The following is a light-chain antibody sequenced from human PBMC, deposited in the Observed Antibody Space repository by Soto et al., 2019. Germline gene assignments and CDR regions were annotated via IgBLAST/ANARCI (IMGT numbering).Light chain of an antibody. CDR3: SSYTSSNTYV. V-gene: IGLV2-14*03. CDR2: NVS. Sequence: QSALTQPASVSGSPGQSIAISCTGTSSDVGGYNSVSWYQQHPGKAPKLMIYNVSNRPSGVSYRFSGSKSGNTASLTISGLQAEDEADYYCSSYTSSNTYVFGTGTKVTVL. CDR1: SSDVGGYNS. J-gene: IGLJ1*01.